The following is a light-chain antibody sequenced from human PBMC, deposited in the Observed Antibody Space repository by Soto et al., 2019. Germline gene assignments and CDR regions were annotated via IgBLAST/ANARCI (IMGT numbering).Light chain of an antibody. J-gene: IGKJ1*01. Sequence: QMSQSPSTLSASVGDRVTITCRASQSVSRWVAWYQQKPGKAPKVLIWDASSLQRGVPSRFSGSGSGTEFTLTISSLQPDDFATYYCQHYNSYGTFGQGTKVAIK. V-gene: IGKV1-5*01. CDR2: DAS. CDR1: QSVSRW. CDR3: QHYNSYGT.